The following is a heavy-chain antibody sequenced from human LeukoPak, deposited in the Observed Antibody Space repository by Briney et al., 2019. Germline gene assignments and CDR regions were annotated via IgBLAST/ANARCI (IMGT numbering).Heavy chain of an antibody. Sequence: GGSLRLSCAASGFTFCSYAMSWVRQAPGKGLEWVSAISGSGGSTYYADSVKGRFTISRDNSKNTLYLQMNSLRAEDTAVYYCAKSVRGVMWFDPWGQGTLVTVSS. CDR2: ISGSGGST. V-gene: IGHV3-23*01. CDR3: AKSVRGVMWFDP. CDR1: GFTFCSYA. J-gene: IGHJ5*02. D-gene: IGHD3-10*01.